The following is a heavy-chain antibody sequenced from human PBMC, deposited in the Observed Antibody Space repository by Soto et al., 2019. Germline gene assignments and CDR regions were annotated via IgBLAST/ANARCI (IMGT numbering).Heavy chain of an antibody. V-gene: IGHV5-51*01. CDR1: GYSFTSYW. D-gene: IGHD3-9*01. CDR3: ARRYYDILTGYYYFDD. Sequence: GESLKISCKGSGYSFTSYWIGWVRQMPGKGLEWMGIIYPGDSDTRYSPSFQGQVTISADKSISTAYLQWSSLKASDTAMYYCARRYYDILTGYYYFDDWGQGTLVTVSS. CDR2: IYPGDSDT. J-gene: IGHJ4*02.